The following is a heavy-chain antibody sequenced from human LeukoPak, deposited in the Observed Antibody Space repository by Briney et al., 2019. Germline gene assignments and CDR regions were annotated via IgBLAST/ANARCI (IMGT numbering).Heavy chain of an antibody. CDR2: INANTGNP. V-gene: IGHV7-4-1*01. CDR1: GGTFSSYA. J-gene: IGHJ4*02. Sequence: ASVKVSCKASGGTFSSYAISWVRQAPGQGLEWMGWINANTGNPTFVQGFTGRFVFSLDTSVSTAYLQISSLKTEDTAVYYCAKDTWDYWGQGTLVTVSS. CDR3: AKDTWDY.